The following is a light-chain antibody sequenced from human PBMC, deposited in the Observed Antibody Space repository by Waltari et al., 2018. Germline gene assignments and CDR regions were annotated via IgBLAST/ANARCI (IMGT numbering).Light chain of an antibody. CDR3: QKYVNLAVT. Sequence: EIVFAQSPGTLSLSPGERATLSCRASQSVVRSLAWYQQKPVLPPRFIIYDTSSRPTGTSGGCSGRGSGTDLSLAISSLEPEDFAVYFCQKYVNLAVTFCQGTKVEV. CDR1: QSVVRS. CDR2: DTS. J-gene: IGKJ1*01. V-gene: IGKV3-20*01.